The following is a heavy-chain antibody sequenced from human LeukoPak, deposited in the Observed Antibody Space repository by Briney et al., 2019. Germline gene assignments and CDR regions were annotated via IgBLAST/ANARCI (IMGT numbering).Heavy chain of an antibody. J-gene: IGHJ4*02. V-gene: IGHV3-66*01. Sequence: GSLRLSCAASGITVSSNYMSWVRQAPGKGLEWVSVIYSDGSTYYADSAKGRFTISRDNSKNTLYLQMNSLRAEDTAVYYCARYNFFGGTPFDCWGQGTLVTVSS. CDR2: IYSDGST. D-gene: IGHD5-24*01. CDR3: ARYNFFGGTPFDC. CDR1: GITVSSNY.